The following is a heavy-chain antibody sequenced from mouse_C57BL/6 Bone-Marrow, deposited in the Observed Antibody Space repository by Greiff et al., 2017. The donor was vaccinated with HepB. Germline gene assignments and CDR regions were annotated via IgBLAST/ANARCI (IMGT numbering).Heavy chain of an antibody. CDR2: IDPETGGT. CDR1: GYTFTDYE. V-gene: IGHV1-15*01. D-gene: IGHD4-1*01. Sequence: VKLMESGAELVRPGASVTLSCKASGYTFTDYEMHWVKQTPVHGLEWIGAIDPETGGTAYNQKFKGKAILTADKSSSTAYMELRSLTSEDSAVYYCTRERVGPWYFDVWGTGTTVTVSS. J-gene: IGHJ1*03. CDR3: TRERVGPWYFDV.